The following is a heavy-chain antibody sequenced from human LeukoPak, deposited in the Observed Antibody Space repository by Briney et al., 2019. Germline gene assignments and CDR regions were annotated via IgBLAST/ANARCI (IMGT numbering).Heavy chain of an antibody. D-gene: IGHD6-19*01. J-gene: IGHJ2*01. V-gene: IGHV3-11*01. CDR2: ISSSGSTI. Sequence: GGSLRLSCAASGFTFSDYYMNWIRQAPGKGLEWVSYISSSGSTIYYADSVKGRFTIPRDNAKNSLYLQMSSLRAEDTAMYYCARKGQWLGYWYFGLWGRGTLVTVSS. CDR3: ARKGQWLGYWYFGL. CDR1: GFTFSDYY.